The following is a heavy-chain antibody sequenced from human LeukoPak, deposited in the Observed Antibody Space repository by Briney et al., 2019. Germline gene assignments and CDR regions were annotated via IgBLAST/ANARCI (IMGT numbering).Heavy chain of an antibody. CDR2: NSYHGSDT. J-gene: IGHJ4*02. Sequence: GGSLRLSCAASGFTFSSYGMHWVRQAPGKGLEWVAVNSYHGSDTFYADSVKGRFTISRDNSKNTLYLQMNRLRVEATAVYYCAKDLAGLQWLAPCFDYWGQGTLVTVSS. CDR3: AKDLAGLQWLAPCFDY. D-gene: IGHD6-19*01. CDR1: GFTFSSYG. V-gene: IGHV3-30*18.